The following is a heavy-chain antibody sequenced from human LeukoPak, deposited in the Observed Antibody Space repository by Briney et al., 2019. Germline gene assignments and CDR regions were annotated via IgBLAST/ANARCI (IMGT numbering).Heavy chain of an antibody. J-gene: IGHJ4*02. Sequence: QPGGSLRLSCAASGFTFSSYAMSWVRQAPGKGLEWVSVISGSGGSTYYADSVKGRFTISRDNSKNTLYLQMNSLRAEDTAVYYCAKGIEYSSSCFDYWGQGTLVTVSS. D-gene: IGHD6-6*01. V-gene: IGHV3-23*01. CDR2: ISGSGGST. CDR3: AKGIEYSSSCFDY. CDR1: GFTFSSYA.